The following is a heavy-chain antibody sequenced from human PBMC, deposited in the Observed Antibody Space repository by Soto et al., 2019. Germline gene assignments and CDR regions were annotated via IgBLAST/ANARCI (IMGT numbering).Heavy chain of an antibody. CDR2: INHSGSA. Sequence: SETLSLTCDVYGGSFSGCIWTWIRQTPGKGLQWIGQINHSGSANYNPSLKSRVTISVHTSNSQFSLELSSVTAADTAVYYCARLRPYYHGSGSLYIDSWGQGTLVTVS. V-gene: IGHV4-34*01. D-gene: IGHD3-10*01. J-gene: IGHJ4*02. CDR1: GGSFSGCI. CDR3: ARLRPYYHGSGSLYIDS.